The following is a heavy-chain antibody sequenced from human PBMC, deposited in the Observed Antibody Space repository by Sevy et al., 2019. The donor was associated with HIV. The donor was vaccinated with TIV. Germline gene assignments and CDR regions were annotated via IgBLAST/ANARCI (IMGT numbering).Heavy chain of an antibody. CDR3: AKSPPTNGTTWGDNWFDP. Sequence: GGSLRLSCAASGFTFWSFAMTWVRQAPGKGLEWVSIISGRSRSTYYADSVKGRFTISRDNSKNTLFLQMNSLRAEDTAVYYCAKSPPTNGTTWGDNWFDPWGQRTLVTVSS. CDR1: GFTFWSFA. CDR2: ISGRSRST. J-gene: IGHJ5*02. V-gene: IGHV3-23*01. D-gene: IGHD1-1*01.